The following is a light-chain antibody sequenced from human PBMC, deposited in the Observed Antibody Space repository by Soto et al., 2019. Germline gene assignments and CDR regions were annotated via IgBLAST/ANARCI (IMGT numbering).Light chain of an antibody. CDR2: GVS. Sequence: EIVLTQSPCALSFSPGERSTLSCRASQSVSSSYLAWYQQKPGQAPRLLIYGVSSRATGIPDRFSGSGSGTDFTLTISRLEPEDFAVYYCQQYGISPLTFGQGTKVDIK. J-gene: IGKJ1*01. CDR3: QQYGISPLT. V-gene: IGKV3-20*01. CDR1: QSVSSSY.